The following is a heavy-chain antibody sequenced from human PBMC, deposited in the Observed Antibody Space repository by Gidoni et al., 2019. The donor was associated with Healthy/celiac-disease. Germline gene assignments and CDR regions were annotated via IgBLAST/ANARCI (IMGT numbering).Heavy chain of an antibody. CDR2: IYSSGST. V-gene: IGHV4-39*01. CDR3: ARRIFNGFDP. Sequence: QLQLQDSGPGLVKPSATLSLTCTVSCVSISSSSYYCGWIRQPPGKGLEWIGSIYSSGSTYYNPSLKSRVTIAVDTSKNQFSLKLSSVTAADTAVYYCARRIFNGFDPWGQGTLVTVSS. CDR1: CVSISSSSYY. D-gene: IGHD3-3*01. J-gene: IGHJ5*02.